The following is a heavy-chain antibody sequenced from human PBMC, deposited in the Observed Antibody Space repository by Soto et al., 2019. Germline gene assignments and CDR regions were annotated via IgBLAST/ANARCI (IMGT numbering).Heavy chain of an antibody. CDR2: SSISGSTI. CDR3: ARQIGEVAAADAFYM. D-gene: IGHD2-2*01. Sequence: QVQLVESGEGLVKPGGSLRLSCAASGFSFRDYYMSWICQAPGKGLEWVSYSSISGSTIYYADSVKGRFTISRDNAKKSLYLQMNSLRAEDTAVYYCARQIGEVAAADAFYMWGQGTMLTVSS. V-gene: IGHV3-11*01. J-gene: IGHJ3*02. CDR1: GFSFRDYY.